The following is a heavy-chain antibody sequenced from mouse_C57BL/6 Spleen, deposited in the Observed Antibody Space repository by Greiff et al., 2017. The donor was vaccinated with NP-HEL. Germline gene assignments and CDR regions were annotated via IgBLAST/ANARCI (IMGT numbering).Heavy chain of an antibody. Sequence: QVQLQQSGPGLVQPSQSLSITCTASGFSLTSYGVHWVRQSPGKGLEWLGVIWSGGSTDYNAAFISRLSISKDNSKSQVFFKMNSLQADDTAIYYCARPPTLSYWGQGTLVTVSA. CDR2: IWSGGST. CDR1: GFSLTSYG. V-gene: IGHV2-2*01. CDR3: ARPPTLSY. J-gene: IGHJ3*01.